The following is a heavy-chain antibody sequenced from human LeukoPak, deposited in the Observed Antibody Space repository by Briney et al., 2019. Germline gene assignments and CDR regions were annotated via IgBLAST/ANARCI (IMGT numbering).Heavy chain of an antibody. V-gene: IGHV1-18*01. CDR1: GYTFTSYG. Sequence: ASVKVSCKASGYTFTSYGISWVRQAPGQGLEWMGWISAHNGNTNSAQKLQGRVTMTTDTSTSTAYMELRSLRSDDTAVYYCARVSSSNSLSNWFDPWGQGTLVTVSS. CDR2: ISAHNGNT. CDR3: ARVSSSNSLSNWFDP. D-gene: IGHD6-6*01. J-gene: IGHJ5*02.